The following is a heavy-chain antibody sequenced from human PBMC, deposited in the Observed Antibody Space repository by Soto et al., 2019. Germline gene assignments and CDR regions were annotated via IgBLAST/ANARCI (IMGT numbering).Heavy chain of an antibody. CDR2: IIPILGIA. D-gene: IGHD3-22*01. Sequence: QVQLVQSGAEVKKPGSSVKVSCKASGGTFSSYTISWVRQAPGQGLEWMGRIIPILGIANYAQKFQGRVTNTAEKSMRKEYMELSRLITKDTAVYYLAIPTYYYDSSGYSRWGRGTLVTVSS. CDR3: AIPTYYYDSSGYSR. V-gene: IGHV1-69*02. J-gene: IGHJ4*02. CDR1: GGTFSSYT.